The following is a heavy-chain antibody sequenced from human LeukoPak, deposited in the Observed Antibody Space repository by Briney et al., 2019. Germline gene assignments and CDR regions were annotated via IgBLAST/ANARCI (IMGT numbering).Heavy chain of an antibody. Sequence: ASETLSLTCTVSGYSISSGYYWGWIRQPPGKGLEWIGSMFHSGESYYSASLKSQVTISVDTSKNQFSLKLSSVTAADTALYYCARAMYYFDSSSDFAGAFFDYWGQGTLVTVSS. V-gene: IGHV4-38-2*02. D-gene: IGHD3-22*01. CDR3: ARAMYYFDSSSDFAGAFFDY. J-gene: IGHJ4*02. CDR2: MFHSGES. CDR1: GYSISSGYY.